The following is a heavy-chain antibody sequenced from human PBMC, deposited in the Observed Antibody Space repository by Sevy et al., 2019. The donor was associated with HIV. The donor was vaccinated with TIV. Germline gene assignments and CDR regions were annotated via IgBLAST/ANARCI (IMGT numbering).Heavy chain of an antibody. CDR1: GFTFGDYY. J-gene: IGHJ6*03. D-gene: IGHD3-16*01. Sequence: GGSLRLSCEASGFTFGDYYMSWIRQAPGKALEWISYIDRSGRDLYYADSVKGRFTISRDNGKKSLYLQMRSLRTDDTAVYYCARDLGGVTNQCFYYYMDVWGKGTTVTVSS. CDR3: ARDLGGVTNQCFYYYMDV. V-gene: IGHV3-11*04. CDR2: IDRSGRDL.